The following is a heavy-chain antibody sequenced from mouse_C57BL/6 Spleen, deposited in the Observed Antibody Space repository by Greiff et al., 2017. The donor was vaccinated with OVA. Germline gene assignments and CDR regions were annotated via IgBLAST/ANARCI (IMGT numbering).Heavy chain of an antibody. J-gene: IGHJ2*01. CDR2: IYPGDGDT. CDR3: AREMVTPYYFDY. D-gene: IGHD2-3*01. Sequence: QVQLQQSGAELVKPGASVKISCKASGYAFSSYWMNWVKQRPGKGLEWIGQIYPGDGDTNYNGKFKGKATLTADKSSSTAYMQLSSLTSEDSAVYFCAREMVTPYYFDYWGQGTTLTVSS. V-gene: IGHV1-80*01. CDR1: GYAFSSYW.